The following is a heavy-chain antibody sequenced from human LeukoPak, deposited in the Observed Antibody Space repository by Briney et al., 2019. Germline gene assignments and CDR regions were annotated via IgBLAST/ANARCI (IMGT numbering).Heavy chain of an antibody. CDR3: ARGDGSPVLRYFDWFSYYFDY. V-gene: IGHV1-69*04. CDR2: IIPILGIA. D-gene: IGHD3-9*01. J-gene: IGHJ4*02. CDR1: GGTFSSYA. Sequence: GASVKVSCKASGGTFSSYAISWVRQAPGQGLEWVGRIIPILGIANYAQKFQGRVTITADKSTSTAYMELSSLRSEDTAVYYCARGDGSPVLRYFDWFSYYFDYWGQGTLVTVSS.